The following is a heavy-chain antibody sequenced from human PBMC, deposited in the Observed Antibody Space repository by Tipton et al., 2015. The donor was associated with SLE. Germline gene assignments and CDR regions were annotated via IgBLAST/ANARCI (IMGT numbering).Heavy chain of an antibody. CDR3: ASGSIVLRYYGMDV. CDR2: IYTSGST. V-gene: IGHV4-4*07. CDR1: GGSISSYY. J-gene: IGHJ6*02. Sequence: TLSLTCTVSGGSISSYYWSWIRQPAGKGLEWIGRIYTSGSTNYNPSLKSRVTMSVDTSKNQFSLKLSSVTAADTAVYYCASGSIVLRYYGMDVWGQGTTVTVSS. D-gene: IGHD2-8*02.